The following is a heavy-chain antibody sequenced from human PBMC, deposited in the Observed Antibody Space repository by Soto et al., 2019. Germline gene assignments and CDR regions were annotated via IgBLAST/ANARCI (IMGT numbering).Heavy chain of an antibody. D-gene: IGHD5-12*01. J-gene: IGHJ6*02. CDR1: GFTFSSHA. Sequence: GGSLRLSCAASGFTFSSHAMSWVRQAPGKGLEWVSVISGSDDSTYYADSVKGRFTISRDNSKNTLYLQMNSLRAEDTAVYYCAREGVAPYYYYGMDVWGQGTPVTVSS. CDR3: AREGVAPYYYYGMDV. V-gene: IGHV3-23*01. CDR2: ISGSDDST.